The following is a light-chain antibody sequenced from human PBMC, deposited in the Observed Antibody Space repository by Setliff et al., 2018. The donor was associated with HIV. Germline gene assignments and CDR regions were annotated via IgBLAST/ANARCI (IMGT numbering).Light chain of an antibody. CDR2: DVI. Sequence: QSALAQPASVSGSPGQSIAISCTGTSNDIGGFDYVSWYQQHPGKAPKLVIYDVIKRPAGVSDRFSASKSGNTASLTISGLQAEDEADYYCSSYTISSPYVFGTGTKVTVL. CDR3: SSYTISSPYV. J-gene: IGLJ1*01. V-gene: IGLV2-14*03. CDR1: SNDIGGFDY.